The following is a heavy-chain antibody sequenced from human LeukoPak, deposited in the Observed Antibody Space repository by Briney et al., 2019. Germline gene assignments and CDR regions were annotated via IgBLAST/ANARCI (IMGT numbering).Heavy chain of an antibody. J-gene: IGHJ4*02. CDR1: GFAFSSYW. CDR3: ARDSGRYYDY. Sequence: AGGSLRLSCSASGFAFSSYWMSWVRQAPGQGLEWVGRSRNKANSYTTEYAASVKGRFTISRDESKNSLYLQMNSLKTEDTAVYYCARDSGRYYDYWGQGTLVTVSS. D-gene: IGHD1-26*01. V-gene: IGHV3-72*01. CDR2: SRNKANSYTT.